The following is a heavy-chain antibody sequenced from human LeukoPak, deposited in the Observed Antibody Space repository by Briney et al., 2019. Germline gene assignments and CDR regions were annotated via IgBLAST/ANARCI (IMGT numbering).Heavy chain of an antibody. CDR2: ISYDESYR. CDR3: ARVQWELLYPDY. D-gene: IGHD1-26*01. Sequence: PGRSLRLSCAASGFTFSSYAMHWVRQAPGKGLEWVALISYDESYRYYVDSVKGRFTISRDNSKNTPYLQMNSLRTDDTAVYYCARVQWELLYPDYWGQGTLVTVSS. CDR1: GFTFSSYA. V-gene: IGHV3-30-3*01. J-gene: IGHJ4*02.